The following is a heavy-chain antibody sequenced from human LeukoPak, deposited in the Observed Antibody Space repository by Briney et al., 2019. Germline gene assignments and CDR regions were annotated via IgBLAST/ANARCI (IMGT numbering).Heavy chain of an antibody. D-gene: IGHD2-2*01. J-gene: IGHJ4*02. V-gene: IGHV4-34*01. CDR3: AGYGSGYCSSTSCYGDRSLDY. CDR1: GGSFSGYY. CDR2: INHSGST. Sequence: SETLSLTCAVYGGSFSGYYWSWIRQPPGKGLEWIGEINHSGSTNYNPSLKSRVTISVDTSKNQFSLKLSSVTAAGTAVYYCAGYGSGYCSSTSCYGDRSLDYWGQGTLVTVSS.